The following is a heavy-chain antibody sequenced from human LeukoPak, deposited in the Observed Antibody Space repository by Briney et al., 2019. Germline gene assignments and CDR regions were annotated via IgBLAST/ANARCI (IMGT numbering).Heavy chain of an antibody. J-gene: IGHJ3*02. D-gene: IGHD3-22*01. V-gene: IGHV1-8*02. Sequence: ASVKVSCKASGYTFTSYDINWVRQATGQGLEWMGWMNPNSGNTGYAQKFQGRVTMTTDTSTSTAYMELRSLRSDDTAVYYCARDRGPWYYYDSSGYYGSHAFDIWGQGTMVTVSS. CDR3: ARDRGPWYYYDSSGYYGSHAFDI. CDR2: MNPNSGNT. CDR1: GYTFTSYD.